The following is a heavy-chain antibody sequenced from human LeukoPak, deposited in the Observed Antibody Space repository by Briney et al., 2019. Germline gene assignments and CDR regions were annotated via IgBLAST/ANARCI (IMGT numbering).Heavy chain of an antibody. CDR3: ARDAYSNYYFDY. D-gene: IGHD4-11*01. J-gene: IGHJ4*02. Sequence: KPSETLSLTCTVSGGSISSYYWSWIRQPAGKGLEWIGRIYITESTNYNPSLKSRVTMSVDTSKNQFSLKLSSVTAADTAVYYCARDAYSNYYFDYWGQGTLATVSS. V-gene: IGHV4-4*07. CDR1: GGSISSYY. CDR2: IYITEST.